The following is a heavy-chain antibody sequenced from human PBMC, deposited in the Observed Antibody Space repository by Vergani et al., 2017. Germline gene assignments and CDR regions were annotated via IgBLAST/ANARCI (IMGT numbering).Heavy chain of an antibody. CDR3: ARGMKY. J-gene: IGHJ4*02. CDR1: GFTFSSYG. Sequence: QVQLVESGGGVVQPGRSLRLSCAASGFTFSSYGMHWVRQAPGKGLEWVAVISYDGSNKYYADSVKGRFTISRDNSKNTLYLQMNSLRAEDTAVYYCARGMKYWGQGTLVTVSS. D-gene: IGHD2-8*01. V-gene: IGHV3-30*03. CDR2: ISYDGSNK.